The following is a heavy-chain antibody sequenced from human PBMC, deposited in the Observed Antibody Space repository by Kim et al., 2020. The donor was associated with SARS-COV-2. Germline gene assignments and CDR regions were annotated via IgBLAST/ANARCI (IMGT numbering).Heavy chain of an antibody. Sequence: PSLKSRVTISVDTAKNQFSLKLSSVTAADTAVYYCAREPVGATSYWYFDLWGRGTLVTVSS. CDR3: AREPVGATSYWYFDL. V-gene: IGHV4-59*01. J-gene: IGHJ2*01. D-gene: IGHD1-26*01.